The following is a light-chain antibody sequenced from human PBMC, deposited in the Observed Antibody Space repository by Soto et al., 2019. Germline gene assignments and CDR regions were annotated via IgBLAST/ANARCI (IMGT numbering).Light chain of an antibody. CDR3: QQYNNWPPGVT. V-gene: IGKV3-15*01. J-gene: IGKJ3*01. Sequence: EIVMTQSPATLSVSPGERATLSRRASQSVSSNLAWYQQKPGQAPRLLIYGASTRATGIPARFSGSGSGTEFTLTISSLQSEDFALYYCQQYNNWPPGVTFGPGTKVDIK. CDR1: QSVSSN. CDR2: GAS.